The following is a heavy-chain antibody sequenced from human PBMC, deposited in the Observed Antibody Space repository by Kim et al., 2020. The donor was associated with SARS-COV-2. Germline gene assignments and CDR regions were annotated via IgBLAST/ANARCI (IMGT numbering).Heavy chain of an antibody. CDR1: GGSFSGYY. D-gene: IGHD2-15*01. CDR2: INHSGST. J-gene: IGHJ6*02. Sequence: SETLSLTCAVYGGSFSGYYWSWIRQPPGKGLEWIGEINHSGSTNYNPSLKSRVTISVDTSKNQFSLKLSSVTAADTAVYYCASPHPDLRSPNTYYYYYGMDVWGQGTTVTVSS. CDR3: ASPHPDLRSPNTYYYYYGMDV. V-gene: IGHV4-34*01.